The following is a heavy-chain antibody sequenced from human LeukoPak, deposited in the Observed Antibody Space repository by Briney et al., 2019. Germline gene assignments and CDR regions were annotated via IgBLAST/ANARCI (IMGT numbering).Heavy chain of an antibody. D-gene: IGHD5-24*01. J-gene: IGHJ4*02. CDR2: INPSGGST. CDR1: GYTFTHYY. CDR3: ARDLRRWLQLFDY. V-gene: IGHV1-46*01. Sequence: ASVKVSCKASGYTFTHYYIHWVRQAPGQGLERMGIINPSGGSTSYAQKFQGRVTMTRDTSTSTVYMDLSSLRSEDTAVYYCARDLRRWLQLFDYWGQGTLVTVSS.